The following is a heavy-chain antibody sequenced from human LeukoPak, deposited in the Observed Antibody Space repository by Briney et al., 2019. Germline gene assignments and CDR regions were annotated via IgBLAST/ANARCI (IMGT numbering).Heavy chain of an antibody. CDR3: ANYYDSGPQGDY. Sequence: GGSLGLSCVASGFTFSNYGMHWVRQAPGRGLEWVAVISYDGSNKYYADSVKGRFTISRDDSKNTLYLQMNSLRGGDTAVYYCANYYDSGPQGDYWGQGTLVTVSS. V-gene: IGHV3-30*18. D-gene: IGHD3-3*01. CDR1: GFTFSNYG. J-gene: IGHJ4*02. CDR2: ISYDGSNK.